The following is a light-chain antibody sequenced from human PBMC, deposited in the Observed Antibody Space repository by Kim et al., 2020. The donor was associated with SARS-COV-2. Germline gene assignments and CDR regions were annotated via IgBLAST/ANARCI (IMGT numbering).Light chain of an antibody. V-gene: IGKV1-39*01. CDR2: AAS. Sequence: AVGDRVTITCRASQTSNSYLNWDQQKPGKAPKLLIYAASSLQSGVPSRFSGSGSGTDFTLTISSMQPEDFANYFCQQSYTKPALTFGGGTKVDIK. J-gene: IGKJ4*01. CDR1: QTSNSY. CDR3: QQSYTKPALT.